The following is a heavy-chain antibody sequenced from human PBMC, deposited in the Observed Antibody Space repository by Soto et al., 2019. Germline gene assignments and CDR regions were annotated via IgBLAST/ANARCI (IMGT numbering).Heavy chain of an antibody. V-gene: IGHV1-58*01. CDR2: IVVATANT. Sequence: WASVKVSCKASGFTFTNSAVQWVRQARGRRLEWIGWIVVATANTDYAQKFQERVAITRDMSTSTTYMELSSLRSEDTAVYYCAAGVMEGQDYYYGMDVWGQGTTVTVSS. CDR3: AAGVMEGQDYYYGMDV. J-gene: IGHJ6*02. D-gene: IGHD3-16*01. CDR1: GFTFTNSA.